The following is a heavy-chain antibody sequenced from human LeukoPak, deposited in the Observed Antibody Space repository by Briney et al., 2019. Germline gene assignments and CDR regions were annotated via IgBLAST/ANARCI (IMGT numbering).Heavy chain of an antibody. J-gene: IGHJ5*02. V-gene: IGHV1-18*01. D-gene: IGHD3-10*02. Sequence: ASVXVSCKASGYTFTSYGISWVRQAPGQGLEWMGWISAYNGNTNYAQKLQGRVTMTTDTSTSTAYMELRSLRSDDTAVYYCARARFGISWFDPWGQGTLVTVSS. CDR3: ARARFGISWFDP. CDR1: GYTFTSYG. CDR2: ISAYNGNT.